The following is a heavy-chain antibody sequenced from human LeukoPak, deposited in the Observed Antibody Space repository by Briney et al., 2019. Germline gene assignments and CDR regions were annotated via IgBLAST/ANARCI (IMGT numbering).Heavy chain of an antibody. CDR2: INTSGST. CDR1: GDSISTYY. D-gene: IGHD6-13*01. V-gene: IGHV4-4*07. J-gene: IGHJ4*02. CDR3: ARLSDKAAGGTFAFDL. Sequence: SETLSLTCTVSGDSISTYYWRWIRQPAGKGLEWIGRINTSGSTNYNPSLKSRVTMSVDTSKNQFSLKLSSVTAADTAVYYCARLSDKAAGGTFAFDLWGQGALVTVS.